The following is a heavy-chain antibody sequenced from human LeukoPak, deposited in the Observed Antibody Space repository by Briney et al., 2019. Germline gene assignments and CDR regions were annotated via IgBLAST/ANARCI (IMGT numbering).Heavy chain of an antibody. CDR2: IYSGGST. Sequence: GGSLRLSCAASGSTVSSNYMSWVRQAPGKGLEWVSVIYSGGSTYYADSVKGRFTISRDNSKNTLYLQMNSLRAEDTAVYYCAKGSGITMIVVVIQHMSYFDSWGQGTLVTVTS. CDR3: AKGSGITMIVVVIQHMSYFDS. V-gene: IGHV3-53*01. J-gene: IGHJ4*02. D-gene: IGHD3-22*01. CDR1: GSTVSSNY.